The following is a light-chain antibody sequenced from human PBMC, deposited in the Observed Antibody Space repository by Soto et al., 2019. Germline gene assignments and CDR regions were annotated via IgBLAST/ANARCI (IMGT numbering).Light chain of an antibody. CDR2: LNSDGSH. J-gene: IGLJ3*02. CDR1: SGHSSYA. Sequence: QSVLTQSPSASASLGASVKLTCTLSSGHSSYAIAWHQQQPEKGPRYLMKLNSDGSHSKGDAIPDRFSGSSSGAERYLTISRLQSEDEADYYCQTWGTGIPWVFGGGTKLTVL. CDR3: QTWGTGIPWV. V-gene: IGLV4-69*01.